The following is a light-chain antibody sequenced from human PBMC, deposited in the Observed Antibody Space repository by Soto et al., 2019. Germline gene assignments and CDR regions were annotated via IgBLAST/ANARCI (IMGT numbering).Light chain of an antibody. CDR2: DAS. Sequence: EIVLTQSPATVSLSPGERATLSCRASQSVSSYLAWYQQKPGQAPRLLIYDASNRATGIPARFSGSGSGTAFTLTSSSLEPEDFAVYYCQQRSNWPYTFGQGTKLEIK. J-gene: IGKJ2*01. CDR1: QSVSSY. V-gene: IGKV3-11*01. CDR3: QQRSNWPYT.